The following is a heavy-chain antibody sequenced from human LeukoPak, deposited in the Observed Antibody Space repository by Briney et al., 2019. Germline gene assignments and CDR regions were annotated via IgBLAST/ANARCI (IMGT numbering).Heavy chain of an antibody. Sequence: ASVTVSCKASGYTFTGYYMHWVRQAPGQGLEWMGWINPNSGGTNYAQKFQGRVTMTRDTSISTAYMELSRLRSDDTAVYYCARVDYYYDSSGYFDYWGQGTLVTVSS. D-gene: IGHD3-22*01. CDR1: GYTFTGYY. CDR3: ARVDYYYDSSGYFDY. J-gene: IGHJ4*02. CDR2: INPNSGGT. V-gene: IGHV1-2*02.